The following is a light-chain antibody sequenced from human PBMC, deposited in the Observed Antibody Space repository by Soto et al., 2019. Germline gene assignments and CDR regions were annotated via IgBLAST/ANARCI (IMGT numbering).Light chain of an antibody. J-gene: IGLJ1*01. CDR1: SSDVGGYNY. Sequence: QSVLTQPASVSGSPGQSITISCTGTSSDVGGYNYVSWYQQHPGKAPKLMIYEVSNRHSGVSNRFSGSKSGNTASLTISGLQAEDEADYYCSSYTSSSTPYAFGTGTKVTVL. CDR2: EVS. V-gene: IGLV2-14*01. CDR3: SSYTSSSTPYA.